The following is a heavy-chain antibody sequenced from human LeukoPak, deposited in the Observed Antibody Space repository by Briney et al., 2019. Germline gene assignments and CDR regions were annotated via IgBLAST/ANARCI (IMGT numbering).Heavy chain of an antibody. CDR3: AGRQTFYDFSFDY. CDR2: IYSGGNT. Sequence: PGGSLRLSCAASGFSVSSDYMSWVRQAPGKGLEWVSVIYSGGNTYYAGSVKGRFTISRDHSKNTLYLQMNSLRAEDTAVYYCAGRQTFYDFSFDYWGQGTLVTVSS. V-gene: IGHV3-53*01. D-gene: IGHD3-3*01. CDR1: GFSVSSDY. J-gene: IGHJ4*02.